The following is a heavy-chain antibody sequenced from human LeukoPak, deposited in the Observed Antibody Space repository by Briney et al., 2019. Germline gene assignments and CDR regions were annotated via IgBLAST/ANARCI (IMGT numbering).Heavy chain of an antibody. D-gene: IGHD6-19*01. J-gene: IGHJ4*02. V-gene: IGHV3-21*01. CDR1: GFTFSSYS. Sequence: GGSLRLSCAASGFTFSSYSMTWVRQAPGKGLEWVSSISSSSSYIYYADSVKGRFTISRDNAKNSLYLQMNSLRAEDTAVYYCAREYSSGWYVLFDYWGQGTLVTVSS. CDR2: ISSSSSYI. CDR3: AREYSSGWYVLFDY.